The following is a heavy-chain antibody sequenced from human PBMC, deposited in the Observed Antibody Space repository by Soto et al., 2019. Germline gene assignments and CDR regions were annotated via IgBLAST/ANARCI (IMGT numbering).Heavy chain of an antibody. J-gene: IGHJ6*02. CDR1: GCTFISYD. D-gene: IGHD2-2*02. CDR2: IGTAGDT. CDR3: ARQLGYCSSTSCYTDYYYGMDV. V-gene: IGHV3-13*01. Sequence: GGSLRLSCAASGCTFISYDRHWVRQATGKGLEWVSAIGTAGDTYYPGSVKGRFTISRENAKNSLYLQMNSLRAGDTAVYYCARQLGYCSSTSCYTDYYYGMDVWGQGTTVTVSS.